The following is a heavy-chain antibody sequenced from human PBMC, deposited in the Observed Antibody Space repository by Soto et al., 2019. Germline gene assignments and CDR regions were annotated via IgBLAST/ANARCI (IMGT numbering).Heavy chain of an antibody. CDR3: ARVAAGTWNWFDP. J-gene: IGHJ5*02. D-gene: IGHD6-13*01. V-gene: IGHV1-8*01. CDR2: MNPNSGNT. Sequence: ASVKVSCNASGYTFTSYDINWVRPATGQGLEWMGWMNPNSGNTGYAQKFQGRVTMTRNTSISTAYMELSSLRSEDTAVYYCARVAAGTWNWFDPWGQGTLVTVSS. CDR1: GYTFTSYD.